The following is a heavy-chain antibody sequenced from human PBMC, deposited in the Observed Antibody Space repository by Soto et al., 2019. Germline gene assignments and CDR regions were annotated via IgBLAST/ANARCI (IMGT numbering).Heavy chain of an antibody. V-gene: IGHV1-18*01. CDR3: ARGRYGDY. J-gene: IGHJ4*02. CDR2: ISAHNGNT. Sequence: QIHLVQSGAEVKKPGASVKVSCKGSGYGFTTYGITWVRQAPGQGLEWMAWISAHNGNTNYAQKLQGRVTVTRDTSTSTACMELRSLRCDDPAVYYCARGRYGDYWGQGALVTVSS. D-gene: IGHD1-1*01. CDR1: GYGFTTYG.